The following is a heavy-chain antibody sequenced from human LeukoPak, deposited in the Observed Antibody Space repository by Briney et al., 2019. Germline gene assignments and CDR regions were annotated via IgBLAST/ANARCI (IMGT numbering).Heavy chain of an antibody. D-gene: IGHD6-19*01. CDR1: GFTFSSYV. J-gene: IGHJ4*02. Sequence: GGSLRLSCAASGFTFSSYVMSWVRQAPGKGLEWVSGISGSGGRTYYADSVKGRFTISRDNSKNTLYLQMNSLRAEDTAVYYCATVRYGYSSGWYGFLGYFDYWGQGTLVTVSS. CDR2: ISGSGGRT. CDR3: ATVRYGYSSGWYGFLGYFDY. V-gene: IGHV3-23*01.